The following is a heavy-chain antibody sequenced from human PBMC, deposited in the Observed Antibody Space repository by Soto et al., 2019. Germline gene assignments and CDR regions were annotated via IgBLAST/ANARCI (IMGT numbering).Heavy chain of an antibody. CDR1: GFTFSGSA. Sequence: EVQLVESGGGLVQPGGSLKLSCAASGFTFSGSAMHWVRQASGKGLEWVGRIRSKANSYATAYAASVKGRSTISRDDSKNTAYLQMNSLKTEDTAVYYCTRGVEARPEDDYWGQGTLVTVSS. D-gene: IGHD6-6*01. CDR2: IRSKANSYAT. CDR3: TRGVEARPEDDY. J-gene: IGHJ4*02. V-gene: IGHV3-73*02.